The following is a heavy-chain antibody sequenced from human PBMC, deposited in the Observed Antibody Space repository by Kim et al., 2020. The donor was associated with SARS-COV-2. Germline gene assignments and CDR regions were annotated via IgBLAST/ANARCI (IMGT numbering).Heavy chain of an antibody. J-gene: IGHJ4*02. V-gene: IGHV3-23*01. CDR1: GFTFITYG. Sequence: GGSLRLSCVASGFTFITYGMSWVRQAPGKGLEWVSTVSGSGGTTYYADSVKGRFTMSRDNSKNTVYLQMNSLRAEDSAVYYCAKDIAAAGMFDYWDQGTLVTVSS. CDR2: VSGSGGTT. CDR3: AKDIAAAGMFDY. D-gene: IGHD6-13*01.